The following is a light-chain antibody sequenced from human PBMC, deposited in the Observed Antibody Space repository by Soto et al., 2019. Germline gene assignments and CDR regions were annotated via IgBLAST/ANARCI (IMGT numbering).Light chain of an antibody. CDR2: GAS. J-gene: IGKJ5*01. CDR1: QRVDDSH. V-gene: IGKV3-20*01. CDR3: QQYRMPPNT. Sequence: EIVLTQSPGTLSLSPGARAPLSCRARQRVDDSHLAWYQLRPGQAPRLLIYGASTRATGIPDRFSGSGSGTDFSLTIRGLKPEDFAVYYCQQYRMPPNTFGQGTRLENK.